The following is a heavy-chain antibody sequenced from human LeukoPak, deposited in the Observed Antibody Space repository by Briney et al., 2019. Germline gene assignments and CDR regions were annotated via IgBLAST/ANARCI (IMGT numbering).Heavy chain of an antibody. D-gene: IGHD6-13*01. CDR2: IWYDGSNK. V-gene: IGHV3-33*01. CDR1: GFTFSSYG. Sequence: PGGSLRLSCAASGFTFSSYGMHWVRQAPGKGLEWVAVIWYDGSNKYYADSVKGRFTISRDNSKNTLYLQMNSLRAEDTAVYYCAREKAAAGMWDRGYYFDYWGQGTLVTVSS. CDR3: AREKAAAGMWDRGYYFDY. J-gene: IGHJ4*02.